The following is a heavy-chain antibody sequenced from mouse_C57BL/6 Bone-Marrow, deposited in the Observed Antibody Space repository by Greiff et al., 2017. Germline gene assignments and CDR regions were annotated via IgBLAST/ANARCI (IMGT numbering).Heavy chain of an antibody. CDR2: IYPRDGST. Sequence: VMLVESDAELVKPGASVKISCKVSGYTFTDHTIHWMKQRPEQGLEWIGYIYPRDGSTKYNEKFKGKATLTADKSSSTAYMQLNSLTSEDSAVXFCARGGYSYYFDYWGQGTTLTVSS. D-gene: IGHD2-3*01. CDR3: ARGGYSYYFDY. J-gene: IGHJ2*01. CDR1: GYTFTDHT. V-gene: IGHV1-78*01.